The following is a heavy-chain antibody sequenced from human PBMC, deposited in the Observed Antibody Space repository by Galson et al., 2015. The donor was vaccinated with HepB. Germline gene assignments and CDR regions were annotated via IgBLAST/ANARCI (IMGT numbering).Heavy chain of an antibody. V-gene: IGHV1-69*13. CDR1: GGAFSSYA. Sequence: SVKVSCKASGGAFSSYAISWVRQAPGQGLEWMGGIIPIFGIANYAQKFQGRVTITADESTSTAYMELSSLRSEDTAVYDCAREGNHGLELRSSWYFDLWGRGTLVTVSS. J-gene: IGHJ2*01. CDR2: IIPIFGIA. D-gene: IGHD1-7*01. CDR3: AREGNHGLELRSSWYFDL.